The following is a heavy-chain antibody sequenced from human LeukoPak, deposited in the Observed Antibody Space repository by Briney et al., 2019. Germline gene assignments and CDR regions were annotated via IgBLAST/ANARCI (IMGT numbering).Heavy chain of an antibody. CDR3: AKDGYNWNGAIDY. J-gene: IGHJ4*02. V-gene: IGHV3-30*18. CDR1: GFTFNRCW. D-gene: IGHD1-1*01. Sequence: GGSLRLSCVVSGFTFNRCWMNWVRQAPGKGLEWVAVISYDGSNKYYADSVKGRFTISRDNSKNTLYLQMNSLRAEDTAVYYCAKDGYNWNGAIDYWGQGTLVTVSS. CDR2: ISYDGSNK.